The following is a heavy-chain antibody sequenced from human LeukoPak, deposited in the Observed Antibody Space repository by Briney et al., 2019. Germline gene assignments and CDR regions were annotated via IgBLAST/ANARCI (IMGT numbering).Heavy chain of an antibody. CDR1: GYIFNDYW. CDR3: ARVGAPGGLRPYHYYY. V-gene: IGHV1-2*02. Sequence: ASVKVSCKASGYIFNDYWIHWVRQAPGRGLECLGWIDPASGITNQPQTFQGRITVTRDTPANTVYMDLTGLTTDDTALYYCARVGAPGGLRPYHYYYWGQGTLVTVSS. J-gene: IGHJ4*02. CDR2: IDPASGIT. D-gene: IGHD3-10*01.